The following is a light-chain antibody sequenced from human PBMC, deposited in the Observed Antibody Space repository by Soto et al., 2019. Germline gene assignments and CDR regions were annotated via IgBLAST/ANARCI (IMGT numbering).Light chain of an antibody. CDR1: QSVSSSY. CDR3: QQYGFSPRT. J-gene: IGKJ1*01. CDR2: GAS. V-gene: IGKV3-20*01. Sequence: EIVLTQSPGILSLSPGERATLSCRASQSVSSSYLAWYQQKPGQAPRLLIYGASSRATGIPDRFSGSGSGTDFTLTISRLEPADSAGYYCQQYGFSPRTFGQGTKVEIK.